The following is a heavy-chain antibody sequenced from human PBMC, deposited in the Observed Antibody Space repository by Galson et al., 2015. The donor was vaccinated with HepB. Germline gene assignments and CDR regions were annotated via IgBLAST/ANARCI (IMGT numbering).Heavy chain of an antibody. D-gene: IGHD2-2*02. Sequence: SVKVSCKASGGTFSSYAISWVRQAPGQGLEWMGGIIPIFGTANYAQKSQGRVTITADESTSTAYMELSSLRSEDTAVYYCARAPPGYCSSTSCYTWYMDVWGKGTTVTVSS. CDR2: IIPIFGTA. CDR1: GGTFSSYA. J-gene: IGHJ6*03. CDR3: ARAPPGYCSSTSCYTWYMDV. V-gene: IGHV1-69*13.